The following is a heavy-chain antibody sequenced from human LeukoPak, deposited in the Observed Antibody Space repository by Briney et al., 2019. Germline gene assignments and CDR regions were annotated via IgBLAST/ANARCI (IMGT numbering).Heavy chain of an antibody. Sequence: GGSLRLSCAASGLTGSHNYVSWVRQAPGKGLEWVSAIHTSGDTCYADSVKGRFTISRGTSKNTLYLQINSLRVEDTAVYYCIVFGDSNHWGQGTLVTVSS. V-gene: IGHV3-53*01. CDR1: GLTGSHNY. D-gene: IGHD4-17*01. CDR3: IVFGDSNH. J-gene: IGHJ5*02. CDR2: IHTSGDT.